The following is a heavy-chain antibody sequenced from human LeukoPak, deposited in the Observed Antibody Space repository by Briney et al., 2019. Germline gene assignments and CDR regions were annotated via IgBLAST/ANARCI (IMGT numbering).Heavy chain of an antibody. Sequence: SVKVSCKASGGTFSSYAISWVRQAPGQGLEWMRRIIPIFGTANYAQKFQGRVTITTDESTSTAYMELSSLRSEDTAVYYCARGYCSSTSCYDYYYYMDVWGKGTTVTVSS. CDR2: IIPIFGTA. CDR1: GGTFSSYA. J-gene: IGHJ6*03. D-gene: IGHD2-2*01. CDR3: ARGYCSSTSCYDYYYYMDV. V-gene: IGHV1-69*05.